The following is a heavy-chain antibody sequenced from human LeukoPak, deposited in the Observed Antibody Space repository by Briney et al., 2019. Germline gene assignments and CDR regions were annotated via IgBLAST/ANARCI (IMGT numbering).Heavy chain of an antibody. D-gene: IGHD6-19*01. CDR1: GGSFSGYY. V-gene: IGHV3-15*01. J-gene: IGHJ4*02. Sequence: KPSETLSLTCAVYGGSFSGYYWSWIRQPPGKGLEWVGRIKSKTDGGTTDYAAPVKGRFTISRDDSKNTLYLQMNSLKTEDTAVYYCTTVDSGWYQYYFDYWGQGTLVTVSS. CDR3: TTVDSGWYQYYFDY. CDR2: IKSKTDGGTT.